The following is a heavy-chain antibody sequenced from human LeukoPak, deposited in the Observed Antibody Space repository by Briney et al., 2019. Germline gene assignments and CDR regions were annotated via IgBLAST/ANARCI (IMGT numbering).Heavy chain of an antibody. Sequence: ASVKVSCKASGYTFSGYYMHWVRHAPGQGLEWMGWINPNSGGTNYAQKFQGRVTMTRDTSISTAYMELSRLRSDDTAVYYCAREETNWGDAFDIWGQGAMVTVSS. CDR1: GYTFSGYY. J-gene: IGHJ3*02. CDR2: INPNSGGT. D-gene: IGHD7-27*01. V-gene: IGHV1-2*02. CDR3: AREETNWGDAFDI.